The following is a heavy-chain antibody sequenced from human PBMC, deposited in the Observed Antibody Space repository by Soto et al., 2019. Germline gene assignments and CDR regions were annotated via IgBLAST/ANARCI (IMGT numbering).Heavy chain of an antibody. V-gene: IGHV3-49*04. CDR1: GFTFGDNP. Sequence: PGGSLRLSCTGSGFTFGDNPMSWVRQAPGEGLEWVGFIRREAYGGTTEYAASVKGRFTISRDDSKSIAYLQMDSLKSEDTAVYYCTRVVDSSAYYRGSYYYYYGMDVWGQGPTVTVYS. CDR3: TRVVDSSAYYRGSYYYYYGMDV. CDR2: IRREAYGGTT. J-gene: IGHJ6*02. D-gene: IGHD3-22*01.